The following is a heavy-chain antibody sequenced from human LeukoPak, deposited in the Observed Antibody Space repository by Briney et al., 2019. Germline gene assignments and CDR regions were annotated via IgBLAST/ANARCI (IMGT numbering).Heavy chain of an antibody. D-gene: IGHD3-22*01. CDR1: GYSINSGYY. CDR2: IYRSGST. CDR3: ARDRGYYDTSGYYGDAFGI. V-gene: IGHV4-38-2*02. J-gene: IGHJ3*02. Sequence: SETLSLTCTVSGYSINSGYYWVWIRQPPGKGLEWIGSIYRSGSTNYNPSLKSRVTISVDTSKNQFSLNLTSVTAADTAVYYCARDRGYYDTSGYYGDAFGIWGQGTKVTVSS.